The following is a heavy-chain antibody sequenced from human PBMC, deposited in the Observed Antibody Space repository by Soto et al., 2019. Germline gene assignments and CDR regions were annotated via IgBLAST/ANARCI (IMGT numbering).Heavy chain of an antibody. V-gene: IGHV1-69*13. D-gene: IGHD2-15*01. J-gene: IGHJ4*02. CDR1: GGTFSSYA. CDR2: IIPIFGTT. Sequence: ASVKVSCKASGGTFSSYAINWVRQAPGQGLEWMGGIIPIFGTTNYAQKFQGRVTITADESTSTAYMELSSLRSEDTAVYYCARAEHCSGRSCYPYYFDYWGQGTLVTVYS. CDR3: ARAEHCSGRSCYPYYFDY.